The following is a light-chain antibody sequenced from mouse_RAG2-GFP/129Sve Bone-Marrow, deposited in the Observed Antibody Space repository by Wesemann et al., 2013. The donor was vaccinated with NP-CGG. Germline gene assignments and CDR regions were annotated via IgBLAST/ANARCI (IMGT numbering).Light chain of an antibody. CDR1: SSISY. J-gene: IGKJ5*01. V-gene: IGKV4-59*01. CDR3: QQWSSNPLT. Sequence: QIVLTQSPAIMSASPGEKVTMTCSASSSISYMHWYQQKPGTSPKRWIYDTSKLASGVPARFSGSGSGTSYSLTISRVEAEDAATYYCQQWSSNPLTFGAGTKLELK. CDR2: DTS.